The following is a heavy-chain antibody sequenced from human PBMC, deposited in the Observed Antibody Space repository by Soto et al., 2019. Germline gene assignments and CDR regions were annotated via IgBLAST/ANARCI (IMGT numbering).Heavy chain of an antibody. V-gene: IGHV1-58*01. D-gene: IGHD1-1*01. CDR3: AARTGSDYYGMDV. J-gene: IGHJ6*02. CDR2: IVVGSGNT. CDR1: GFTFMSCA. Sequence: SVKVSCKASGFTFMSCAVQWGRQARGQRLEWIGWIVVGSGNTDYAQKFQERVTITRDMSTSTAYMELSSLRSEDTAVYYCAARTGSDYYGMDVWGQGTTVTAP.